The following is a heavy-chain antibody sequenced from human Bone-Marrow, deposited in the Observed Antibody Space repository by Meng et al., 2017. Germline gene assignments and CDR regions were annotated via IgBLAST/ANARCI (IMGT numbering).Heavy chain of an antibody. D-gene: IGHD1-26*01. CDR2: IKSKSAGGTT. V-gene: IGHV3-15*01. CDR3: TASPATEY. CDR1: GFAFSDAW. Sequence: EVPLVGSGGGLVKPGGALRLSCAASGFAFSDAWMSWVRQAPGKGLEWVGLIKSKSAGGTTDYAAPVKGRFTISRDDSKTTMYLQMNSLKTEDTAVYYCTASPATEYWGQGTLVTVSS. J-gene: IGHJ4*02.